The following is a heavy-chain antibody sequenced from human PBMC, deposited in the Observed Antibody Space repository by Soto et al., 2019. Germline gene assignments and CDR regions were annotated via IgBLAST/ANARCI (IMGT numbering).Heavy chain of an antibody. CDR3: ASRLLAAAGQGYFDY. Sequence: QVQLVQSGAEVKKPGSSVKVSCKASGGTFSSYAISWVRQAPGQGLEWMGGIIPIFGTANYAQKFQGRVTITADESTSTAYMEPSSLRSEDTAVYYCASRLLAAAGQGYFDYWGQGTVVTVSS. J-gene: IGHJ4*02. CDR2: IIPIFGTA. CDR1: GGTFSSYA. V-gene: IGHV1-69*01. D-gene: IGHD6-13*01.